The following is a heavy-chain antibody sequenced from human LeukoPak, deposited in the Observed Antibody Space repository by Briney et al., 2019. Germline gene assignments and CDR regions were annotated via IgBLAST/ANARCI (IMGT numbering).Heavy chain of an antibody. D-gene: IGHD3-3*01. CDR3: AKDWSSTEWKISEGMAV. J-gene: IGHJ6*01. CDR2: ISYDGSNK. Sequence: GGSLRLSCAASGFTFSSYGMHWVRQAPGKGLEWVAVISYDGSNKYYADSVKGRFTISRDNSKNTLYLQMNSVRAEDTAVYYCAKDWSSTEWKISEGMAVWGQGTTVTASS. CDR1: GFTFSSYG. V-gene: IGHV3-30*18.